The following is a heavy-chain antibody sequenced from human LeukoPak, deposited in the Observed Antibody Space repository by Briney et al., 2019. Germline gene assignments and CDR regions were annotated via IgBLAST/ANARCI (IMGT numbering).Heavy chain of an antibody. J-gene: IGHJ6*03. CDR2: ISSSSSYI. CDR1: GFTFSSYS. CDR3: ARDRWPYSSSSGNNMDV. Sequence: GGSLSLSCAASGFTFSSYSMNWVRQAPGKGLEWVSSISSSSSYIYYADSVKGRFTISRDNAKNSLYLQMNSLRAEDTAVYYCARDRWPYSSSSGNNMDVWGKGTTVTVSS. V-gene: IGHV3-21*01. D-gene: IGHD6-6*01.